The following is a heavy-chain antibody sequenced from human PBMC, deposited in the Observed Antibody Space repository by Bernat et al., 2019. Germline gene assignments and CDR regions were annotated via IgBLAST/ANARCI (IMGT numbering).Heavy chain of an antibody. V-gene: IGHV3-73*01. J-gene: IGHJ5*02. CDR1: GFIFSDSV. D-gene: IGHD4-23*01. CDR3: TAAVGTSSYNWFDA. CDR2: IRTKSNNYAT. Sequence: VQLVESGGGLVQPGGSLKLSCAASGFIFSDSVMHWVRQASGKGPEWVGRIRTKSNNYATAYAASVKGRFTISRDDSKNTAFLQMDSLKTEDTAIYYCTAAVGTSSYNWFDAWGQGTLVSVSS.